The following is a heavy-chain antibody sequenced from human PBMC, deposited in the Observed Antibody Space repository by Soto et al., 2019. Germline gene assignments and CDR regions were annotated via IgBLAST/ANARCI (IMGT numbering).Heavy chain of an antibody. CDR2: IYTSGST. D-gene: IGHD3-22*01. CDR3: AGEPRRYYYDSSGYFEEYFQH. CDR1: GGSISSYY. J-gene: IGHJ1*01. V-gene: IGHV4-4*07. Sequence: SETLSLTCTVSGGSISSYYWSWIRQPAGKGLEWVGRIYTSGSTNYNPSLKSRVTMSVETSKNQFSLKLSSVTAADTAVYYCAGEPRRYYYDSSGYFEEYFQHWGQGTLVTVSS.